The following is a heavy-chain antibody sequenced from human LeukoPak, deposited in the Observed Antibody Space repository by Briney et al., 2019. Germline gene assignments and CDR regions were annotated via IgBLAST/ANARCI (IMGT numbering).Heavy chain of an antibody. CDR2: ISWDGGST. CDR1: GFTFDDYT. CDR3: AKGLADYYDSSGYYLPDY. D-gene: IGHD3-22*01. Sequence: GGSLRLSCAASGFTFDDYTIHWVRQAPGKGLEWVSLISWDGGSTYYADSVKGRFTISRDNSKNSLYLQMNSLRTEDTALYYCAKGLADYYDSSGYYLPDYWGQGTLVTVSS. V-gene: IGHV3-43*01. J-gene: IGHJ4*02.